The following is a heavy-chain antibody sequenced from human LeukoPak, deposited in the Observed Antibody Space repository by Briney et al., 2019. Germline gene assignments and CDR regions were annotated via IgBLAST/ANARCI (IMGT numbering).Heavy chain of an antibody. J-gene: IGHJ6*03. CDR1: GGSISSGSYY. Sequence: SQTLSLTCTVSGGSISSGSYYWSWIRQPARKGLEWIGRIYTSGSTNYSPSLKSRVTISVDTSKNQFSLKLSSVTAADTAVYYCARTGLYDFWSGYDYYYYYMDVWGKGTTVTVSS. D-gene: IGHD3-3*01. CDR3: ARTGLYDFWSGYDYYYYYMDV. CDR2: IYTSGST. V-gene: IGHV4-61*02.